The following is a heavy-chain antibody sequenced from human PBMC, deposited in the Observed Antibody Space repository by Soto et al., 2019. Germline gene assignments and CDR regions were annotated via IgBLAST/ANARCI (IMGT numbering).Heavy chain of an antibody. D-gene: IGHD3-16*01. Sequence: GALRLSGAASVFTFSSSVVHWVREAPGKGLEWVAVISSDESNEDYADSVKGRFSISRDNSKNTLYLQMSSLRADDTAVYYCARGLIKLAGGAFDIWGQGTMVTVSS. CDR2: ISSDESNE. V-gene: IGHV3-33*01. CDR1: VFTFSSSV. CDR3: ARGLIKLAGGAFDI. J-gene: IGHJ3*02.